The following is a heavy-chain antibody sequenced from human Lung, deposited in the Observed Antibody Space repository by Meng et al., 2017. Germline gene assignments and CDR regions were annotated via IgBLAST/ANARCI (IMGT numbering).Heavy chain of an antibody. Sequence: QVQLQQWGAGLLKPSETLSLTCAVYGGSFSGYYWSWIRQPPGKGLEWIGKIIDSGSTNYNPSLKSRVTISVDTSKNQFSLRVTSVTAADRAVYYCVRRTYSSGWYFDYWGQGTLVTVSS. J-gene: IGHJ4*02. CDR3: VRRTYSSGWYFDY. CDR1: GGSFSGYY. CDR2: IIDSGST. V-gene: IGHV4-34*02. D-gene: IGHD6-19*01.